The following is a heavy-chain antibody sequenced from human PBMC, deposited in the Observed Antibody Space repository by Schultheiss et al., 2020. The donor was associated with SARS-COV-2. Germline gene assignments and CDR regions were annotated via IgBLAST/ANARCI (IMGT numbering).Heavy chain of an antibody. D-gene: IGHD3-16*01. CDR2: IIPIFGTA. CDR1: GYTFTSYG. Sequence: SVKVSCKASGYTFTSYGISWVRQAPGQGLEWMGGIIPIFGTANYAQKFQGRVTITADESTSTAYMELRSLRSDDTAVYYCARGGGYIWGSPFDYWGQGTLVTVSS. CDR3: ARGGGYIWGSPFDY. V-gene: IGHV1-69*13. J-gene: IGHJ4*02.